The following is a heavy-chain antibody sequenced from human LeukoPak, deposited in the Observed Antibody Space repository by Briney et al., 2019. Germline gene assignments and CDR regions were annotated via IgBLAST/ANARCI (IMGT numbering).Heavy chain of an antibody. CDR1: GGSISNYY. D-gene: IGHD2-8*01. J-gene: IGHJ5*01. CDR2: IYTDGST. V-gene: IGHV4-4*07. CDR3: ALAPNSNWFDF. Sequence: SETLSLTCTVSGGSISNYYWSWIRQPAGKGLEWIGRIYTDGSTNYNPSLKSRVTMSVDTSRNQFSLNLRSVTAADTAVYFCALAPNSNWFDFWGPGILVTVSS.